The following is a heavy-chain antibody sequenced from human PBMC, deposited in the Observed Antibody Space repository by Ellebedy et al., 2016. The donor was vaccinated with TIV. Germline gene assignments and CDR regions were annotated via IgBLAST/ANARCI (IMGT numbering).Heavy chain of an antibody. CDR2: IYYSGNT. Sequence: SETLSLTCTVSGGSISSYYWSWIRQPPGKGLEWIGYIYYSGNTNYNPSLKSRVTISVDTSKNQFSLKLSSVTAADTAVYYCARFHDSGGYFDYWGQGTLVTVSS. D-gene: IGHD3-22*01. CDR1: GGSISSYY. V-gene: IGHV4-59*01. J-gene: IGHJ4*02. CDR3: ARFHDSGGYFDY.